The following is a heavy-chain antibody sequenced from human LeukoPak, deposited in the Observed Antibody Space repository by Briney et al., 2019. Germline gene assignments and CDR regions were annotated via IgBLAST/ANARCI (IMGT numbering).Heavy chain of an antibody. Sequence: SGGSLRLSCAASGFTFSSYAMSWVRQAPGKGLEWVSAISGSGGSTYYADSVKGRFTISRDNSKNTLYLQMNSLRAEDTAVYYCAKVGFGIALTTVTEFDYWGQGTLVTVSS. CDR2: ISGSGGST. D-gene: IGHD4-17*01. V-gene: IGHV3-23*01. CDR3: AKVGFGIALTTVTEFDY. CDR1: GFTFSSYA. J-gene: IGHJ4*02.